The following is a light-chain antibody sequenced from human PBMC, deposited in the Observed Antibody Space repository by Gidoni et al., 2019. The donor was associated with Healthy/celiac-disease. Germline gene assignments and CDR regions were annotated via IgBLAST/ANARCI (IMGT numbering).Light chain of an antibody. Sequence: SYELTPPPSVSVSPGQTARITCSGDALPKQYAYWYQQKPGQAPVLVIYKDSERPSGIPERFSGSSSGTTVTLIISGVQAEDEADYYCQSADSRGTYVVFGGGTKLTVL. V-gene: IGLV3-25*03. CDR2: KDS. CDR3: QSADSRGTYVV. CDR1: ALPKQY. J-gene: IGLJ2*01.